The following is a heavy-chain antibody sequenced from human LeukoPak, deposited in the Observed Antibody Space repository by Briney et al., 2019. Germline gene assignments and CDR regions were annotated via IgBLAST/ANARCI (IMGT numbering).Heavy chain of an antibody. V-gene: IGHV4-4*07. Sequence: SKTLSLTCTVSGGSISSYYWSWIQQPAGKGLDWIGRIYTSGSTNYNPSLKSRVTMSVDTSKNQFSLKLSSVTAADTAVYYCAREGIPHLRKHTIFFSDYWGQGTLVTVSS. D-gene: IGHD3-9*01. CDR3: AREGIPHLRKHTIFFSDY. J-gene: IGHJ4*02. CDR2: IYTSGST. CDR1: GGSISSYY.